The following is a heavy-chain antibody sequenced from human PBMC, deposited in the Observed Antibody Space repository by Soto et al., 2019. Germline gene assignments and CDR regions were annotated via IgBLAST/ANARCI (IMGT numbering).Heavy chain of an antibody. D-gene: IGHD4-4*01. Sequence: GGSLRLSCAASGFTFSSYGMHWVRQAPGKGLEWVAVISYDGSNKYYADSVKGRFTISRDNSKNTLYLQMNSLRAEDTAVYYCAKDVYSNLNYYYGMDVWGQGTTVTVSS. CDR1: GFTFSSYG. CDR2: ISYDGSNK. V-gene: IGHV3-30*18. J-gene: IGHJ6*02. CDR3: AKDVYSNLNYYYGMDV.